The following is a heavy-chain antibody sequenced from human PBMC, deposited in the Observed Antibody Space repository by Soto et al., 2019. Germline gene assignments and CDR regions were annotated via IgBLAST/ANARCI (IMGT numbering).Heavy chain of an antibody. V-gene: IGHV3-48*02. CDR3: AREYDILTGYYNVGWFDP. CDR2: ISSSSSSI. CDR1: GLTFSSYS. D-gene: IGHD3-9*01. Sequence: EVQLVESGGGLVQPGGSLRLSCAASGLTFSSYSMNWVRQAPGKGLEWVSHISSSSSSIYYADSVRGRFTISRDNAKNSLYLQMNSLRDEDTAVYYCAREYDILTGYYNVGWFDPWGQGTLVTVSS. J-gene: IGHJ5*02.